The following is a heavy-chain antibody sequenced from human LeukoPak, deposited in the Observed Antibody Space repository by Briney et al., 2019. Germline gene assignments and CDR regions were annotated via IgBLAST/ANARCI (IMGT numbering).Heavy chain of an antibody. J-gene: IGHJ4*02. CDR1: GFTFSSYA. Sequence: PGGSLRLSCAASGFTFSSYAMHWVRQAPGKGLEWVAVISYDGSNKYYADSVKGRFTISGDNSKNTLYLQMNSLRAEDTAVYYCAREKNRNYFDYWGQGTLVTVSS. V-gene: IGHV3-30*04. D-gene: IGHD1-14*01. CDR3: AREKNRNYFDY. CDR2: ISYDGSNK.